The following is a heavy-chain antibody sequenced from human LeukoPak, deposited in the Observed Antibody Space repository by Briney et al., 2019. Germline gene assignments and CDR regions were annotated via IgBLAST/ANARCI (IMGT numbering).Heavy chain of an antibody. CDR3: ASHGDRSRYYFDY. V-gene: IGHV4-34*01. J-gene: IGHJ4*02. CDR1: GGXFSGYY. Sequence: SETLSLTCAVYGGXFSGYYCSWIRQPPGKGLEWIGEINHSGSTNYNPSLKSRVTISVDTSKNQFSLKLSSVTAADTAVYYCASHGDRSRYYFDYRGQGTLVTVSS. D-gene: IGHD5-24*01. CDR2: INHSGST.